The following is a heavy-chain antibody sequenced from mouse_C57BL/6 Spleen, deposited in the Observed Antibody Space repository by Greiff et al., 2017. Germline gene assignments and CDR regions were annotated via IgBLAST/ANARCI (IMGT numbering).Heavy chain of an antibody. Sequence: EVKVEESGGGLVKPGGSLKLSCAASGFTFSSYAMSWVRQTPEKRLEWVATISDGGSYTYYPDNVKGRFTISRDNAKNNLYLQMSHLKSEDTAMYYCARDLLKNWYFDVWGTGTTVTVSS. CDR1: GFTFSSYA. V-gene: IGHV5-4*01. CDR3: ARDLLKNWYFDV. D-gene: IGHD1-3*01. CDR2: ISDGGSYT. J-gene: IGHJ1*03.